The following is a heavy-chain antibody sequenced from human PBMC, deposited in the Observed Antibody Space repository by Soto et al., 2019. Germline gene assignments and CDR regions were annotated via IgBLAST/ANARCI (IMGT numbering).Heavy chain of an antibody. CDR2: IWYDGSNK. J-gene: IGHJ4*02. CDR3: ARVFDTYYFDS. V-gene: IGHV3-33*01. D-gene: IGHD3-9*01. Sequence: PGGSLRLSCXASGFTFSSYGMHWVRQAPGKGLEWVAVIWYDGSNKYYADSVKGRFTISRDNSKKTLYLQMNSLRAEDTAVYYCARVFDTYYFDSWGQGNMVTVS. CDR1: GFTFSSYG.